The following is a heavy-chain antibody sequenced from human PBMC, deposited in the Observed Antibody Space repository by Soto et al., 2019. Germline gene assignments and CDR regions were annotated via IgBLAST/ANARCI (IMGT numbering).Heavy chain of an antibody. D-gene: IGHD4-17*01. Sequence: EVQLVESGGGLVQPGGPLRLSCAASGFTFSSYSMNWVRQAPGKGLEWVSYISSSSSTIYYADSVKGRFTISRDNAKNALYLQMNSLRAEDTAVYYCAREADYVNWFDPWGQGTLVTVSS. J-gene: IGHJ5*02. CDR2: ISSSSSTI. CDR3: AREADYVNWFDP. V-gene: IGHV3-48*01. CDR1: GFTFSSYS.